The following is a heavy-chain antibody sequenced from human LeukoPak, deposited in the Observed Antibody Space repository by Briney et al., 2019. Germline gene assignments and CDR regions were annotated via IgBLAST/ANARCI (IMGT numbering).Heavy chain of an antibody. J-gene: IGHJ4*02. V-gene: IGHV3-23*01. CDR2: ISGSGGST. Sequence: GGSLRLSCAASGFTFSSYGMSWVRQAPGKGLEWVSAISGSGGSTYYADSVKGRFTISRDNSKNTLYLQMNSLRAEDTAVYYCAKDLYRAYSSSWFHWGQGTLVTVSS. D-gene: IGHD6-13*01. CDR1: GFTFSSYG. CDR3: AKDLYRAYSSSWFH.